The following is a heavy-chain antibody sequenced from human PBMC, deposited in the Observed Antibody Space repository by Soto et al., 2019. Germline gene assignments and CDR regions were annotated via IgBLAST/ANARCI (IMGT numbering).Heavy chain of an antibody. V-gene: IGHV4-30-4*01. CDR2: IYYSGST. Sequence: SETLSLTCTVSGGSISSGDYYWSWIRQPPGKGLEWIGYIYYSGSTYYNPSLKSRVTISVDTSKNQFSLKPSSVTAADTAVYYCARDHRRGNSDSNFDYWGQGTLVTVSS. J-gene: IGHJ4*02. CDR3: ARDHRRGNSDSNFDY. D-gene: IGHD2-21*02. CDR1: GGSISSGDYY.